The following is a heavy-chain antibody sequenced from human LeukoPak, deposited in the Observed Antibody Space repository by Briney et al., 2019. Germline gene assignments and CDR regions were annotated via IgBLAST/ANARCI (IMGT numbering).Heavy chain of an antibody. D-gene: IGHD3-10*01. CDR1: EFTVSSNY. Sequence: PGGSLRLSCAASEFTVSSNYMSWVRQAPGEGLEWVSVIYSGGSTYYADSVKGRFTISRDNSKNTLYLQMNSLRAEDTAVYYCAREEASGSYYHYFDYWGQGTLVTVSS. CDR3: AREEASGSYYHYFDY. J-gene: IGHJ4*02. V-gene: IGHV3-53*01. CDR2: IYSGGST.